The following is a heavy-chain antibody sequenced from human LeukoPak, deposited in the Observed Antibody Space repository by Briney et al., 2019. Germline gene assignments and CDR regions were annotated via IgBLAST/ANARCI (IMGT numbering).Heavy chain of an antibody. Sequence: GGSLRLSCVASGAASGFTFSSYEVRWVRQAPGKGLDWVAVISSDGINKYYADSVKGRFIISRGNPRNTLYVQVNSLRPEDTAVYYCARAMDTAMGPYFDFWGQGTLVTVSS. V-gene: IGHV3-30*04. CDR2: ISSDGINK. CDR1: GFTFSSYE. J-gene: IGHJ4*02. D-gene: IGHD5-18*01. CDR3: ARAMDTAMGPYFDF.